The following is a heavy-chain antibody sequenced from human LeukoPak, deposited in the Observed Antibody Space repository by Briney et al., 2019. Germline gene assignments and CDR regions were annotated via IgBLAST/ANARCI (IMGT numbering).Heavy chain of an antibody. CDR2: INYSGST. J-gene: IGHJ4*02. D-gene: IGHD3-16*01. CDR3: ARGGGGAERDFAY. V-gene: IGHV4-59*01. CDR1: ADSISSYC. Sequence: SETLSLTCTVSADSISSYCWSWIRQPPGKGLEWIGYINYSGSTNYNPSLKSRVTISVDTSTNQFSLKLSSVTAADTAVYYCARGGGGAERDFAYWLRATLV.